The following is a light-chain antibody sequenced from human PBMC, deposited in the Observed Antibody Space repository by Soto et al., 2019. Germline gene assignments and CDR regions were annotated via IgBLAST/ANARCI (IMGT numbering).Light chain of an antibody. Sequence: DIQMTQSPSSLSASVGDRVTITCQASQDISNYLNWYQQRPGKAPKLLIYAATSVQSGVPSRFSGSGSGTDFTLTISSLYPEDFATYYCQQTHSTPVTFGQGTRLDVK. CDR2: AAT. CDR3: QQTHSTPVT. V-gene: IGKV1-39*01. CDR1: QDISNY. J-gene: IGKJ5*01.